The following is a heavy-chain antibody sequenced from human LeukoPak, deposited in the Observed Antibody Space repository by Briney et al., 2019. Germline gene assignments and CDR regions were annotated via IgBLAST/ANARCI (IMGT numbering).Heavy chain of an antibody. V-gene: IGHV3-11*01. D-gene: IGHD3-3*01. Sequence: PGGSLRLSCAASGFTFSDYYMSWIRQAPGKGLEWVSYISSSGSTIHYADSVKGRFTISRDNAKNSLYLQMNSLRAEDTAVYYCAKDKTYYDFWSGHDAFDIWGQGTMVTVSS. CDR1: GFTFSDYY. CDR2: ISSSGSTI. CDR3: AKDKTYYDFWSGHDAFDI. J-gene: IGHJ3*02.